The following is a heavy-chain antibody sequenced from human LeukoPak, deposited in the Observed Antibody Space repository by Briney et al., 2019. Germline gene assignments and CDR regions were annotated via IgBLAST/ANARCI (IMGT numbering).Heavy chain of an antibody. D-gene: IGHD6-19*01. CDR2: INHSGST. J-gene: IGHJ3*02. Sequence: SETLSLTCAVYGGSFSGYYWSWIRQPPGKGLEWIGEINHSGSTNYNPSLKSRVTISVDTSKNQFSLKLSSVTAADTAVYYCARGRDSSGFYDAFDIWGQGTMVTVSS. CDR3: ARGRDSSGFYDAFDI. CDR1: GGSFSGYY. V-gene: IGHV4-34*01.